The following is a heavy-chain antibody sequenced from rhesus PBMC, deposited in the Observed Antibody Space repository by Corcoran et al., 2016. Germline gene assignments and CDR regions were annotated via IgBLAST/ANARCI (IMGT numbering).Heavy chain of an antibody. CDR2: IYWDDNK. Sequence: QVTLKESGPALVNPTQTLTLTCTFSGFSISTTGMGVGWIRQPPGKALEWLALIYWDDNKYYSTSLKSRLTISKDTSKNQVVLTMTNMDPVDTATYYCARNFGSCFDYWGQGVLVTVSS. CDR1: GFSISTTGMG. D-gene: IGHD4-29*01. V-gene: IGHV2-174*01. J-gene: IGHJ4*01. CDR3: ARNFGSCFDY.